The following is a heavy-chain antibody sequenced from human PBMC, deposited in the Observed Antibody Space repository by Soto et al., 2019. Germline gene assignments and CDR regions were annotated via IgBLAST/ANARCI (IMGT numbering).Heavy chain of an antibody. CDR3: AKDDGTGS. CDR1: GFSFSTFG. D-gene: IGHD1-1*01. J-gene: IGHJ5*02. Sequence: QVQLLESGGGVVQPGRSLRLSCAASGFSFSTFGMHWVRQAPGKGLEWLAGMLYDGTNIHYADSVKGRFTISRDSSKNTGYLEMNTLRAEDTAVYFCAKDDGTGSWGQGTLVTVSS. CDR2: MLYDGTNI. V-gene: IGHV3-30*18.